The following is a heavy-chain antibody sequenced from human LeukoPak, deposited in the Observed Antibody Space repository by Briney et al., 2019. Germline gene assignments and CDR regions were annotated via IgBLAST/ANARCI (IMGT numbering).Heavy chain of an antibody. J-gene: IGHJ3*02. CDR3: ARAPLYEYGADNAFDI. CDR1: GYTFTSYG. V-gene: IGHV1-46*01. D-gene: IGHD3-16*01. Sequence: ASVKVSCKASGYTFTSYGISWVRQAPGQGLEWMGIINPSGGNTSYAQKFQGRVTMTRDMSTSTVYMEMSGLRSEDTAVYYCARAPLYEYGADNAFDIWGQGTMVTVSS. CDR2: INPSGGNT.